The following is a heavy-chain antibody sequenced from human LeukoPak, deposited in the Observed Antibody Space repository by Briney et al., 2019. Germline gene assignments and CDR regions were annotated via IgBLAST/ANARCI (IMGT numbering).Heavy chain of an antibody. CDR2: IYHSGST. D-gene: IGHD1-14*01. Sequence: PSETLSLTCTVSGGSISSGGYYWSWIRQPLGKGLEWIGYIYHSGSTYYNPSLKSRVTISVDRSKNQFSLKLSSVTAADTAVYYCAREEGEPQGPFDIWGQGTMVTVSS. J-gene: IGHJ3*02. V-gene: IGHV4-30-2*01. CDR1: GGSISSGGYY. CDR3: AREEGEPQGPFDI.